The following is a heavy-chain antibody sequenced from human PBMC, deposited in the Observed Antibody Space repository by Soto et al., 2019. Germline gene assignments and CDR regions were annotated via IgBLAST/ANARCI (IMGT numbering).Heavy chain of an antibody. CDR1: GFNFRNFN. Sequence: GGSLRLSCEVSGFNFRNFNMIWVRQAPGKGLEWVSSVSGSSSYIYYADSVKGRFTVSRDKANNLVFLQMNGLRPEDTAMYYCARDLRGHYGPWGQGTMVTVSS. V-gene: IGHV3-21*06. CDR2: VSGSSSYI. D-gene: IGHD4-17*01. J-gene: IGHJ3*01. CDR3: ARDLRGHYGP.